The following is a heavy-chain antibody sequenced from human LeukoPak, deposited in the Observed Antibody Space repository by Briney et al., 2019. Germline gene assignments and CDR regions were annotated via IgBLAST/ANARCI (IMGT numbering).Heavy chain of an antibody. D-gene: IGHD3-3*01. Sequence: GGSLRLSCAAYGFTVSSNYMSWVRQAPGKGLEWVSVIYSGGSTYYADSVKGRFTISRDNSKNTLYLQMNSLRAEDTAVYYCARGPDFWSGYYTDLYYYMDVWGKGTTVTVSS. CDR1: GFTVSSNY. CDR2: IYSGGST. J-gene: IGHJ6*03. CDR3: ARGPDFWSGYYTDLYYYMDV. V-gene: IGHV3-66*01.